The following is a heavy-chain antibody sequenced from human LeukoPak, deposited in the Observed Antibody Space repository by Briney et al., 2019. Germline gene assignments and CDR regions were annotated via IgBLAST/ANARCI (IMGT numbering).Heavy chain of an antibody. CDR3: AREKNLGT. CDR1: GFTFGSYW. V-gene: IGHV3-7*05. D-gene: IGHD1-14*01. J-gene: IGHJ4*02. CDR2: IKEDGSDK. Sequence: PGGSLRLSSAASGFTFGSYWMSWVRQAPGKRLEWVATIKEDGSDKYYVDSVKGRFTISRDNVKNSVYLQMNSLRAEDTAVYYCAREKNLGTWGQGTLVTVSS.